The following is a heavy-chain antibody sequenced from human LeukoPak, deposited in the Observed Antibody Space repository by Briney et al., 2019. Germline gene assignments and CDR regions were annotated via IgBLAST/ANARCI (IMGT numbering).Heavy chain of an antibody. Sequence: GASVKVSCKASAYTFTSYGISWVRQAPGQGLEWMGWISAYNGNTNYAQKLQGRVTMTTDTSTSTAYMELRSLRSDDTAVYYCARVAEEYYYHSSGYYYYFDYWGQGTLVTVSS. D-gene: IGHD3-22*01. CDR1: AYTFTSYG. J-gene: IGHJ4*02. CDR2: ISAYNGNT. CDR3: ARVAEEYYYHSSGYYYYFDY. V-gene: IGHV1-18*01.